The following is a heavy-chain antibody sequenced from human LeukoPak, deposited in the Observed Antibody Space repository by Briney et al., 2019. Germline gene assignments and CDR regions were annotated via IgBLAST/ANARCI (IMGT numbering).Heavy chain of an antibody. Sequence: SVKVSCKASGGTFSSYAISWVRQAPGQGLEWMGGINPIFGTANYAQKFQGRVTITADKSTSTAYMELSSLRSEDTAVYYCAREAVAYCGGDCYSYFDYWGQGTLVTVSS. D-gene: IGHD2-21*02. J-gene: IGHJ4*02. CDR1: GGTFSSYA. CDR2: INPIFGTA. V-gene: IGHV1-69*06. CDR3: AREAVAYCGGDCYSYFDY.